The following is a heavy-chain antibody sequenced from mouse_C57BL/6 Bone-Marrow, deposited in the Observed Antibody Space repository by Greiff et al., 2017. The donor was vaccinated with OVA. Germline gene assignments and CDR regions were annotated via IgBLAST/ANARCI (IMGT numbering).Heavy chain of an antibody. CDR1: GYTFTDYY. CDR2: INPNNGGT. Sequence: EVQLQQSGPELVNPGASVKISCKASGYTFTDYYMNWVKQSHGKSLEWIGDINPNNGGTSYNQKFKGKATLTVDKSSSTAYMELRSLTSEDSAVYYCASGGNYLGWFAYWGQGTLVTVSA. J-gene: IGHJ3*01. V-gene: IGHV1-26*01. D-gene: IGHD2-1*01. CDR3: ASGGNYLGWFAY.